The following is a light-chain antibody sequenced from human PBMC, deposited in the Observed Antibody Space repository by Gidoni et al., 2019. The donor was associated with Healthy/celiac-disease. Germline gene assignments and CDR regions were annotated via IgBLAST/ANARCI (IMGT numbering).Light chain of an antibody. J-gene: IGKJ4*02. Sequence: DIPMPQSPSTLSASVGDRVTITCRASQSISSWLAWYQQKPGKAPKLLIYKASSLESGVPSRFSGSGSGTEFTLTISSLQPDDFATYYCQQYNSYPLTFGGGTKVEIK. CDR2: KAS. CDR3: QQYNSYPLT. V-gene: IGKV1-5*03. CDR1: QSISSW.